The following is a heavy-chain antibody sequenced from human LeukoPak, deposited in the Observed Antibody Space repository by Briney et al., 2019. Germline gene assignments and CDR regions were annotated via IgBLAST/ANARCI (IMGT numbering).Heavy chain of an antibody. Sequence: PGGSLRLSCAASGFTFDDYGMSWVRQAPGKGLEWVSGINWNGGSTGYADSVKGRFTISRDNAKNSLYLQMNSLRAEDTALYYCAKDTGYGDYGGDRAFDIWGQGTMVTVSS. CDR3: AKDTGYGDYGGDRAFDI. J-gene: IGHJ3*02. V-gene: IGHV3-20*04. CDR2: INWNGGST. D-gene: IGHD4-17*01. CDR1: GFTFDDYG.